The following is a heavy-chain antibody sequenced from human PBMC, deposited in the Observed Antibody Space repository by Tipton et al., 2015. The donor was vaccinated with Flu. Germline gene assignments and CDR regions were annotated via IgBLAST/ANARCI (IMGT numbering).Heavy chain of an antibody. D-gene: IGHD5-12*01. CDR3: ARDLRGYSGYTGGDAFDI. Sequence: TLSLTCTVSGGSISTYSWSWIRQPPGKGLEWIGNIYYSGSTNYNPSLKSRVTISVDTSKNQFSLRLSSATAADTAVYYCARDLRGYSGYTGGDAFDIWGQGTMVSVS. CDR2: IYYSGST. V-gene: IGHV4-59*12. J-gene: IGHJ3*02. CDR1: GGSISTYS.